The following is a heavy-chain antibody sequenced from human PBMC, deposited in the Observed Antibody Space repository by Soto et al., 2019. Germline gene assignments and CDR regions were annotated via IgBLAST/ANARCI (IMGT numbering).Heavy chain of an antibody. CDR2: ISGSGGST. D-gene: IGHD3-16*01. Sequence: PGGSLRLSCAASGFTFSSYAMSWVRQAPGKGLEWVSAISGSGGSTYYADSVKGRFTISRDNSKNTLYLQMNSLRAEDTAVYYCAKGPTEAMITFGGVMFWGQGTLVTVSS. CDR3: AKGPTEAMITFGGVMF. V-gene: IGHV3-23*01. CDR1: GFTFSSYA. J-gene: IGHJ4*02.